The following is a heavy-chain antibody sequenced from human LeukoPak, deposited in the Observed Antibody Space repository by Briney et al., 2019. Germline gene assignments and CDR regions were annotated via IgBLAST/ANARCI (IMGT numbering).Heavy chain of an antibody. CDR3: AAGSITGTKGTDY. D-gene: IGHD1-7*01. CDR2: INPNSGGT. J-gene: IGHJ4*02. V-gene: IGHV1-2*06. CDR1: GYTFTGYY. Sequence: ASVKVSCKASGYTFTGYYMHWVRQAPGQGLEWMGRINPNSGGTNYAQKFQGRVTMTRDTSISTAYMELSRLRSDDTAVYYCAAGSITGTKGTDYWGQGTLVTVSS.